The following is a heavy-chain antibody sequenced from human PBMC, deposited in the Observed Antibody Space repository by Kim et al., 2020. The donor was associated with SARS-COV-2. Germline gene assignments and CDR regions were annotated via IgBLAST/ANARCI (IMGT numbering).Heavy chain of an antibody. J-gene: IGHJ6*02. Sequence: SEILSLTCTVSGGSISSSSYYWGWIRQPPGKGLEWVGSIYYSGSTYYNPSLKSRVTISVDTSKNQFSLKLSSVTAADTAVYYCARLGYQLLSAAGNYYGMDVWGQGTTVTVSS. CDR1: GGSISSSSYY. D-gene: IGHD2-2*01. CDR2: IYYSGST. V-gene: IGHV4-39*01. CDR3: ARLGYQLLSAAGNYYGMDV.